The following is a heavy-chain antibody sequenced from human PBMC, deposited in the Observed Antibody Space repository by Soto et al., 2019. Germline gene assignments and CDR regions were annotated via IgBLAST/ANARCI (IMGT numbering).Heavy chain of an antibody. CDR1: GFTFSSYA. CDR2: ISGSGGST. D-gene: IGHD5-12*01. Sequence: EVQLLESGGGLVQPGGSLRLSCAASGFTFSSYAMSWVRQAPGKGLEWVSAISGSGGSTYYADSVKGRFTISRDNSKNMLYQQMNRLRDEDAAEYYCEKDLNRSGYDWFPSYYYYYMDVWGKGTTVTVSS. J-gene: IGHJ6*03. CDR3: EKDLNRSGYDWFPSYYYYYMDV. V-gene: IGHV3-23*01.